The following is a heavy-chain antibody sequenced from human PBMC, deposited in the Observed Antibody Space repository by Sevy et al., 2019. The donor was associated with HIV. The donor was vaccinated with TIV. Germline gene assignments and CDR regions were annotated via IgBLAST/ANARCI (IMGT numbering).Heavy chain of an antibody. D-gene: IGHD6-6*01. V-gene: IGHV1-2*02. CDR1: GYTFTGYY. CDR3: ARDPEQLGNWFDP. Sequence: TSVKVSCKASGYTFTGYYMHWVRQAPGQGLEWMGWINPNRGGTNYAQKFQGRVTMTRDTSISTAYMELSRLRSDDTAVYYCARDPEQLGNWFDPWGQGTLVTVSS. J-gene: IGHJ5*02. CDR2: INPNRGGT.